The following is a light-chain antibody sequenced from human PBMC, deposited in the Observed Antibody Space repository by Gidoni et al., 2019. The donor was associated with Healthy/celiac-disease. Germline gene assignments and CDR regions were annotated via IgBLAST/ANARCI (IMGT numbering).Light chain of an antibody. Sequence: QSALTQPRSVSGSPGQSVTISCTGTSSDVGGYNYVSWYQQHPGKAPKLMIYDVSKRPSGVPDRFSGSKSGNTASLTISGLQAEDEADYYCCSYAGSYTFGVFGGGTKLXVX. V-gene: IGLV2-11*01. CDR1: SSDVGGYNY. CDR2: DVS. J-gene: IGLJ3*02. CDR3: CSYAGSYTFGV.